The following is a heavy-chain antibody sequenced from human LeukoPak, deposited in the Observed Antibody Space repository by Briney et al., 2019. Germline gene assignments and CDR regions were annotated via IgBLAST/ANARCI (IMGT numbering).Heavy chain of an antibody. Sequence: GGSLRLSCAASGFTSSSYTMNWVRQAPGKGLEWVSSITSSSSYIYYADSVKGRFTISRDNAKNTLNLQMNSLRAEDTAVYYCARDLGQYYDTSDNWFDPWGQGTLVTVSS. CDR3: ARDLGQYYDTSDNWFDP. V-gene: IGHV3-21*01. J-gene: IGHJ5*02. CDR2: ITSSSSYI. CDR1: GFTSSSYT. D-gene: IGHD3-22*01.